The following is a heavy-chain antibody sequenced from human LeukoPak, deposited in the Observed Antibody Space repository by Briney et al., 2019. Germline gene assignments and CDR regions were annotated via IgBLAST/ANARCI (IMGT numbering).Heavy chain of an antibody. J-gene: IGHJ4*02. CDR1: GGSISSGDYY. CDR3: ARDAPYYYDSSNYHGGVDY. Sequence: SQTLSLTCTVSGGSISSGDYYWSWIRQPPGKGLEWIGYIYYSGSTYYNPSLKSRVTISVDTSKNQFSLKLSSVTAADTAVYYCARDAPYYYDSSNYHGGVDYWGQGTLVTVSS. CDR2: IYYSGST. V-gene: IGHV4-30-4*01. D-gene: IGHD3-22*01.